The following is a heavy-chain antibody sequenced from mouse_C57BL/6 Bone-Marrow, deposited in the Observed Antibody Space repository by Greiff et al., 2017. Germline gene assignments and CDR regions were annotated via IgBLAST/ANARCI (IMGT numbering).Heavy chain of an antibody. Sequence: EVQVVESGPGLVKPSQTVFLTCTVTGISITTGNYRWSWIRQFPGNKLEWIGYIYYSGTITYNPSLTSRTTITRDTPKNQFFLEENSLTAEDTAKYYCERDEGNYAYAMDYWGQGTSVTVSS. J-gene: IGHJ4*01. V-gene: IGHV3-5*01. CDR3: ERDEGNYAYAMDY. D-gene: IGHD2-1*01. CDR1: GISITTGNYR. CDR2: IYYSGTI.